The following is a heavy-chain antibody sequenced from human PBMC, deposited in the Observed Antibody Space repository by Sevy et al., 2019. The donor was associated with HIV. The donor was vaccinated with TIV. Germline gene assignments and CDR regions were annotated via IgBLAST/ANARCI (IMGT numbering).Heavy chain of an antibody. J-gene: IGHJ4*02. CDR2: IRSETYGETT. CDR3: TRRASRVYGDHLNLY. Sequence: GGSLRLYCTASGFTFGDYAMSWFRQAPGRGLEWVGFIRSETYGETTEYAASVKGRFTVSRDDSKSIVYLQMNSLKTEDTAVYYCTRRASRVYGDHLNLYWGQGTLVTVSS. D-gene: IGHD2-21*02. CDR1: GFTFGDYA. V-gene: IGHV3-49*03.